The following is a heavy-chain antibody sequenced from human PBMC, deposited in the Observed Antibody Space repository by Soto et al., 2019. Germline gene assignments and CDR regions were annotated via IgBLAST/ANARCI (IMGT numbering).Heavy chain of an antibody. D-gene: IGHD2-15*01. CDR1: GFTFSSYA. CDR3: AKVRGDIVVVVAATFDY. J-gene: IGHJ4*02. CDR2: ISGSGGST. Sequence: GGSLRLSCAASGFTFSSYAMSWVRQAPGKGLEWVSAISGSGGSTYYADSVKGRFTISRDNSKNTLYLQMNSLRAEDTAVYYCAKVRGDIVVVVAATFDYWGQGTLVTVSS. V-gene: IGHV3-23*01.